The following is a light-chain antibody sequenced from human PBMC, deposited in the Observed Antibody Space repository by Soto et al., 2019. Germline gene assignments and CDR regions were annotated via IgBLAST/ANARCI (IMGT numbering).Light chain of an antibody. CDR1: QSVTTY. Sequence: EIVLTQSPATLSLSPGERATLSCRANQSVTTYLAWYQQRPGQAPRLLIYDTSNRATGIPDRFSGSGAVTDFTLPISRLEPEDFAVYYCQQRDRWPPAYTFGQGTRIEIK. CDR2: DTS. V-gene: IGKV3-11*01. J-gene: IGKJ2*01. CDR3: QQRDRWPPAYT.